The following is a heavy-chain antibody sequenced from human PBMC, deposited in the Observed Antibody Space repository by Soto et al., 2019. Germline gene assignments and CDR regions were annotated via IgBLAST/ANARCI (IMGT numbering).Heavy chain of an antibody. CDR1: GFSFSSCE. CDR2: ISGSGTST. Sequence: GGSLRLSCAASGFSFSSCEMSWVRQAPGKGLEWVSYISGSGTSTQYSDSVKGRFTISRDNAKNSLHLQMNSLGAEDTAVYYCASKIVTPGYHYYDYWGQGTLVTVSS. J-gene: IGHJ4*02. V-gene: IGHV3-48*03. D-gene: IGHD3-9*01. CDR3: ASKIVTPGYHYYDY.